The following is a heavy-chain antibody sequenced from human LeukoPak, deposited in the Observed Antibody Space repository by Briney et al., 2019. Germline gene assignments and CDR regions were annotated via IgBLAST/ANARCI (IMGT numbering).Heavy chain of an antibody. CDR1: GGTFSSYA. CDR2: IIPIFGIA. CDR3: ARGLSSGSYYSDY. D-gene: IGHD3-10*01. J-gene: IGHJ4*02. Sequence: PSVKVSCKASGGTFSSYAISWVRQAPGQGLEWMGRIIPIFGIANYAQKFQGRVTITADKSTSTAYMELSSLRSEDTAVYYCARGLSSGSYYSDYWGQGTLVTVSS. V-gene: IGHV1-69*04.